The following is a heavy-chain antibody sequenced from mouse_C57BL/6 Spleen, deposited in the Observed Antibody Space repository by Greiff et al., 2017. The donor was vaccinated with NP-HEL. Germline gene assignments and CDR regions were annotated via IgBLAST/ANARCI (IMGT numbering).Heavy chain of an antibody. CDR1: GYTFTSYW. Sequence: QVQLQQPGAELVRPGSSVKLSCKASGYTFTSYWMDWVKQRPGQGLEWIGNIYPSDSETHYNQKFKDKATLTVDKSSSTAYMQLSSLTSEDSAVYYCARSGDSWYFDVWGTGTTVTVSS. V-gene: IGHV1-61*01. CDR3: ARSGDSWYFDV. CDR2: IYPSDSET. J-gene: IGHJ1*03.